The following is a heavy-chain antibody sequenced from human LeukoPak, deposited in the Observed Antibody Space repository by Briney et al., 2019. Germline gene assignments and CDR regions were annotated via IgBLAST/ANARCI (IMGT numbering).Heavy chain of an antibody. D-gene: IGHD3-22*01. J-gene: IGHJ5*01. CDR3: ARDLWNFYDDSGYNRDFDS. CDR1: TSR. V-gene: IGHV1-18*01. Sequence: ASVKVSCKATSRISWVRQAPGQGLEWMGWIGTYGGDTYYAQKFQGRITVTTDTSTSTVYMELSNLRSDDTAVYYCARDLWNFYDDSGYNRDFDSWGQGTLVTVSS. CDR2: IGTYGGDT.